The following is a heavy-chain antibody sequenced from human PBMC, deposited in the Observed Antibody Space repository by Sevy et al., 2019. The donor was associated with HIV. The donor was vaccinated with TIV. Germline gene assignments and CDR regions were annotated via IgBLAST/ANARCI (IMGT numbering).Heavy chain of an antibody. CDR3: AKALNPALESMLEVNLRSLKGFDV. D-gene: IGHD3-22*01. V-gene: IGHV3-23*01. Sequence: GGSLRLSCAASGFTFNTHAMNWVRQAPGKGLEWVSVISGPGYGTNYADSVKGRFTISRDNSKNTLFLQMNSLRDDDTGVYYCAKALNPALESMLEVNLRSLKGFDVWGQWTMVTVSS. J-gene: IGHJ3*01. CDR2: ISGPGYGT. CDR1: GFTFNTHA.